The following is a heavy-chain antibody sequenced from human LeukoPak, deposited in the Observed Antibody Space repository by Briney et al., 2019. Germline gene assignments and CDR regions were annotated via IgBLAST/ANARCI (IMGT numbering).Heavy chain of an antibody. Sequence: APVKVSCKASGYTFTSYGISWVRQAPGQGLEWMGWISAYNGNTNYAQKLQGRVTMTTDTSTSTAYMELRSLRSDDTAVYYCARVHDILTGYYNVWDYWGQGTLVTVSS. J-gene: IGHJ4*02. V-gene: IGHV1-18*01. D-gene: IGHD3-9*01. CDR2: ISAYNGNT. CDR3: ARVHDILTGYYNVWDY. CDR1: GYTFTSYG.